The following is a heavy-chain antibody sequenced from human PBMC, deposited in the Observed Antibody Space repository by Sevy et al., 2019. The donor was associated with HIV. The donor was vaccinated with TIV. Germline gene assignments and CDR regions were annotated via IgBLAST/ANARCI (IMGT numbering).Heavy chain of an antibody. CDR1: GYTFTSYG. Sequence: ASVKVSCKASGYTFTSYGISWVRLAPGQGLEWMGWISAYNGNTNYAQKLQGRVTMTTDTSTSTAYMELRSLRSDDTAVYYCASSKVGATRSYAFDIWGQGTMVTVSS. CDR2: ISAYNGNT. J-gene: IGHJ3*02. D-gene: IGHD1-26*01. V-gene: IGHV1-18*01. CDR3: ASSKVGATRSYAFDI.